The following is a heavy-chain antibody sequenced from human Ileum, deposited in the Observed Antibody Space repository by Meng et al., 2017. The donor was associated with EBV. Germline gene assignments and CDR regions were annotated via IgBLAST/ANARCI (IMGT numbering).Heavy chain of an antibody. J-gene: IGHJ4*02. D-gene: IGHD2-15*01. CDR3: ARGGWSLDY. V-gene: IGHV4-59*08. CDR1: GGSLSSYY. Sequence: VQPHESGPALVKPSESLSPPCTVSGGSLSSYYWSWIRQAPGKGLEWIGYIYYSGSTNYNPSLKSRVTIPVDTSKNQFSLNLSSVTAADTAVYYCARGGWSLDYWGQGTLVTVSS. CDR2: IYYSGST.